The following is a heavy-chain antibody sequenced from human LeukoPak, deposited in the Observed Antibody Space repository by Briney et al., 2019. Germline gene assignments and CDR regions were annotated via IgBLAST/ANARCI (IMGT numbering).Heavy chain of an antibody. CDR2: IYYSGIT. J-gene: IGHJ4*02. D-gene: IGHD6-6*01. V-gene: IGHV4-39*07. CDR3: ARWGSIAVARFDY. CDR1: GGSISSSSYY. Sequence: SETLSLTCTVSGGSISSSSYYWGWIRQPPGKGLEWIGSIYYSGITYHNPSLRSRVTISIETSKNQFSLKLSAVTAADTAVYYCARWGSIAVARFDYWGQGTLVTVSS.